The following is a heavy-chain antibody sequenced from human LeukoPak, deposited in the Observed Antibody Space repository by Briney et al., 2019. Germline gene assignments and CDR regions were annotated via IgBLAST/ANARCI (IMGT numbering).Heavy chain of an antibody. V-gene: IGHV5-51*01. CDR2: IYPGDSNT. J-gene: IGHJ4*02. Sequence: GESLKISCKGSGYNFASYWIGWVRQMPGEGLEWMGIIYPGDSNTRYSPSFQGQVTISADKSISTAYLQWSSLKASDTAMYYCARQLDYYDTSGYYWSDYWGQGTLVTVSS. CDR1: GYNFASYW. CDR3: ARQLDYYDTSGYYWSDY. D-gene: IGHD3-22*01.